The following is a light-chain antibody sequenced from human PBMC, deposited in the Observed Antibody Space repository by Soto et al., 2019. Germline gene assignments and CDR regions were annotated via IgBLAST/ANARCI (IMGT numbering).Light chain of an antibody. CDR1: SSNIGTNA. CDR3: AAWDDSLNGYV. CDR2: NNN. J-gene: IGLJ1*01. V-gene: IGLV1-44*01. Sequence: QSVLTQPPSASGTPGQRVTISCSGGSSNIGTNAVNWYQQLPRTAPKLLIYNNNQRPSGVPDRFSGSKSGTSASLAISGLQSEDEADYYCAAWDDSLNGYVFGTGTKVNVL.